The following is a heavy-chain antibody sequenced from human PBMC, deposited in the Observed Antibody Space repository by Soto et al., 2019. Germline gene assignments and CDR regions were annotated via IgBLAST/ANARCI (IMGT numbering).Heavy chain of an antibody. V-gene: IGHV2-70*13. CDR2: IERDDDDK. J-gene: IGHJ6*02. CDR1: GFSLTSPGMC. Sequence: SGPTLVNPTETLTLTCTFSGFSLTSPGMCVSWIRQPPGKALEWLAFIERDDDDKYYSTSLKTRLTISKDTRKNQVVLTMANMDPADTGTYYCARSIRGPRRFNGMDVWGQGTTVTVSS. CDR3: ARSIRGPRRFNGMDV. D-gene: IGHD1-20*01.